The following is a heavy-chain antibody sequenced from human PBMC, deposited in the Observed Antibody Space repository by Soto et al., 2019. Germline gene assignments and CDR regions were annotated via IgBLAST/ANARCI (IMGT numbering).Heavy chain of an antibody. CDR1: GDSVSSNSAL. Sequence: PSETLSLTCAISGDSVSSNSALWNWIRQPPSRGLEWLGRTYYRSKWYSDYAVSVKGRITINPDTSKNQFSLQLDSVAPEDTAVYYCVREIAPRGFDPWGHGTLVTVSS. D-gene: IGHD2-21*01. J-gene: IGHJ5*02. V-gene: IGHV6-1*01. CDR3: VREIAPRGFDP. CDR2: TYYRSKWYS.